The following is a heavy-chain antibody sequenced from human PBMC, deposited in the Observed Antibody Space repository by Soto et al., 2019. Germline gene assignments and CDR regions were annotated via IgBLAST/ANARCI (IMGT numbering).Heavy chain of an antibody. CDR1: GFTFDDYT. CDR3: AKDVGGWYFDL. V-gene: IGHV3-43*01. Sequence: PGGSLRLFCAASGFTFDDYTMHWVRQAPGKGLEWVSLITWDGSNTYYSDSLKGRFTISRDNSKNSLYLQMHSLRSEDTALYYCAKDVGGWYFDLWGRGTLVTVSS. CDR2: ITWDGSNT. J-gene: IGHJ2*01.